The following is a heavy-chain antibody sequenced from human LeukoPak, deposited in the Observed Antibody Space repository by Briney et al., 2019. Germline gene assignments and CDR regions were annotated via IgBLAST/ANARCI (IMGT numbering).Heavy chain of an antibody. D-gene: IGHD2/OR15-2a*01. CDR3: VRGSCDSTGQYYFDY. J-gene: IGHJ4*02. Sequence: GGSLTPTCAASGFTFSAHNMNWVRQAPGEGLEWLSFIRGSGGTIYYAASVKGRFTISRDNAKNSLYLQMNSLRADDTAVYYCVRGSCDSTGQYYFDYWGLGTLVTVSS. CDR2: IRGSGGTI. V-gene: IGHV3-48*04. CDR1: GFTFSAHN.